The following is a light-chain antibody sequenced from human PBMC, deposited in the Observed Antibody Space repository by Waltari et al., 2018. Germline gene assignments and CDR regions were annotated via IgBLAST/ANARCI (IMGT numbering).Light chain of an antibody. CDR2: WAS. CDR3: QQYYSIPRT. CDR1: QGLLSVSMNNHY. J-gene: IGKJ1*01. V-gene: IGKV4-1*01. Sequence: DIVMTQTPDSLSVSLCETVTLNCTSRQGLLSVSMNNHYIARYQKKPGKPPKLLIYWASSWESGVPSRFSGSGSGTDFTLTISSLQPEDVAVYYCQQYYSIPRTFGQGTKVEIK.